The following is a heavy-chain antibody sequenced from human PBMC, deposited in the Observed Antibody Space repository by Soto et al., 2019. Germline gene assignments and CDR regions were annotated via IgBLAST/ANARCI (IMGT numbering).Heavy chain of an antibody. CDR2: ISGSGGST. CDR1: GFTFITYA. Sequence: EVQLLESGGGLVQPGGSLRLSCAASGFTFITYAMNWVRQAPGKGLEWVSTISGSGGSTYYADSVKGRFTISRDNSKNSLYLQMNGLRAEDTAVYYCAKRPLMYVGSYFDYWGQGTLVTVSS. V-gene: IGHV3-23*01. CDR3: AKRPLMYVGSYFDY. D-gene: IGHD2-8*01. J-gene: IGHJ4*02.